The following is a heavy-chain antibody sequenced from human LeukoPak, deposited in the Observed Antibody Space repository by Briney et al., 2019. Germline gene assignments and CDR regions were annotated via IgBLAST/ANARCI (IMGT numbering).Heavy chain of an antibody. CDR2: INPRGRT. J-gene: IGHJ4*02. D-gene: IGHD5-24*01. CDR1: GGSFSGYY. Sequence: SETLSLTCGVYGGSFSGYYWSWIRQPPGKGLEWIGEINPRGRTNYNPSLKSRVTLSADTSKNQFSPTLNSVTAADTAVYYCARRRLGYYFDYWGQGTLVTVSS. V-gene: IGHV4-34*01. CDR3: ARRRLGYYFDY.